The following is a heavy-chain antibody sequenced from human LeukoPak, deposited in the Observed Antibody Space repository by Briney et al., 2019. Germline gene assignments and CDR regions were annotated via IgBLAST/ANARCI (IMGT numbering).Heavy chain of an antibody. D-gene: IGHD6-19*01. Sequence: SETLPLTCTVSGGSLSSYYWSWIRQPPGKGLEWIEYIYCSGSTNYNPSLKSRVTISVDTSKNQFSLKLSSVTAADTAVYYCAREYAVAGTFDYWGQGTLVTVSS. CDR1: GGSLSSYY. CDR2: IYCSGST. J-gene: IGHJ4*02. CDR3: AREYAVAGTFDY. V-gene: IGHV4-59*01.